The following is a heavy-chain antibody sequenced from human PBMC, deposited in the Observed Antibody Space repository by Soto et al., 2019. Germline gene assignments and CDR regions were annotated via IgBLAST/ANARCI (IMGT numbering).Heavy chain of an antibody. D-gene: IGHD2-2*01. CDR2: ISRSDNTI. CDR1: GFTFSDYY. CDR3: ARGHQYFHP. J-gene: IGHJ1*01. V-gene: IGHV3-11*01. Sequence: QVQLVESGGGLVEPGGSLRLSCAASGFTFSDYYMSWVRQAPGKGLECISYISRSDNTIYYADSVKGRFTISRDNTKNSLYLQMNSLRAEDTAVDYCARGHQYFHPWGQGTLVTVSS.